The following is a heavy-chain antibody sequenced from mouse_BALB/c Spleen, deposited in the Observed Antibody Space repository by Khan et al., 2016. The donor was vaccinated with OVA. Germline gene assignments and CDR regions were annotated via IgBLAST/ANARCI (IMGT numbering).Heavy chain of an antibody. D-gene: IGHD3-2*02. CDR3: IKFTQDYYSMDY. CDR1: GFSLTSYG. J-gene: IGHJ4*01. Sequence: QMQLEESGPGLVAPSQSLSITCTVSGFSLTSYGVRWVRQPPGKGLEWLGVIWGDGSTNYHSPLISRLSISKENSKSQVFLKLNSLQTDDTATYYDIKFTQDYYSMDYWGQGTSVTVSS. CDR2: IWGDGST. V-gene: IGHV2-3*01.